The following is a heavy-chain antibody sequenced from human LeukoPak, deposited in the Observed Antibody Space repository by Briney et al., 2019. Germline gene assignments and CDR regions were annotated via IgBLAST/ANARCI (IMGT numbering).Heavy chain of an antibody. V-gene: IGHV3-53*01. CDR2: IYRGGST. CDR3: ARDRGAAAGN. J-gene: IGHJ4*02. Sequence: PGGSLRLSCAASGFNVSNNYMSWVRQAPGKGLEWVSVIYRGGSTYYADSVKGRFIMSRDNSKNTVYLQMDSLRAEDTAVYYCARDRGAAAGNWGQGTLVTVFS. CDR1: GFNVSNNY. D-gene: IGHD6-13*01.